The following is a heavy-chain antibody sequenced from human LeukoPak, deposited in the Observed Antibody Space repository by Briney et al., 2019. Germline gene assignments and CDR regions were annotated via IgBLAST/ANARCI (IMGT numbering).Heavy chain of an antibody. J-gene: IGHJ6*02. CDR3: AKDLIPIAVAGTNYYYGMDV. D-gene: IGHD6-19*01. V-gene: IGHV3-30*18. CDR1: GFTFSSYG. CDR2: ISYDGSNK. Sequence: GSLRLSCAASGFTFSSYGMHWVRQAPGKGLEWVAVISYDGSNKYYADSVKGRFTISRDNSKNTLYLQMNSLRAEDTAVYYCAKDLIPIAVAGTNYYYGMDVWGQGTTVTVSS.